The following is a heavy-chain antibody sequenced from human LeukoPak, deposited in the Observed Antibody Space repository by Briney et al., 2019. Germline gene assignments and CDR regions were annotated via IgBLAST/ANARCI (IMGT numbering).Heavy chain of an antibody. CDR3: SRGSGWLSVY. CDR2: ISGGTT. Sequence: GGFLRLSCTASGFTFGDYLMSWFRQAPGKGLEWIGFISGGTTEYAASVKGRFTISRDDSTSIAYLQMISLTTEDTAVYYCSRGSGWLSVYWGQGTLVTVSS. D-gene: IGHD6-19*01. V-gene: IGHV3-49*03. CDR1: GFTFGDYL. J-gene: IGHJ4*02.